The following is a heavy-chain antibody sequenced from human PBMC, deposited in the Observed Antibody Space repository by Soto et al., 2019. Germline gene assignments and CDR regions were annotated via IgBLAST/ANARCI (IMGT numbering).Heavy chain of an antibody. D-gene: IGHD3-22*01. CDR3: ARTYYYDSSGYYIDY. CDR2: ISGGGGST. Sequence: GSLRLSCAASGFTFISYAMSWVRQAPGKGLEWVSAISGGGGSTYYADSVKGRFTISRDNSKNTLYLQMNSLRAEDTAVYYCARTYYYDSSGYYIDYWGQGTLVTVSS. V-gene: IGHV3-23*01. CDR1: GFTFISYA. J-gene: IGHJ4*02.